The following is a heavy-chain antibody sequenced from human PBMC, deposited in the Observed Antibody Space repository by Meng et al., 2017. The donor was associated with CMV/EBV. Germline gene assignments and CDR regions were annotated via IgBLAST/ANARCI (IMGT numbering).Heavy chain of an antibody. J-gene: IGHJ4*02. Sequence: GESLKISYAASGFTFSDYWMHWVRQAPGKGLVWVSRINNDGGNTVYADSVKGRFTFSRDNAKNTLYLQMNSLRAEDTAVYYCARGLYGPDYWGQGTLVTVSS. CDR2: INNDGGNT. CDR3: ARGLYGPDY. CDR1: GFTFSDYW. D-gene: IGHD4-17*01. V-gene: IGHV3-74*01.